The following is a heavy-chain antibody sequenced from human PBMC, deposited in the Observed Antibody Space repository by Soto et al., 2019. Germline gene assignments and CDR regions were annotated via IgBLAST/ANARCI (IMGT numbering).Heavy chain of an antibody. V-gene: IGHV1-69*02. Sequence: GASVKVSCKASGGTFSTYTISWVRQAPGQGLEWMGRIIPMFGIAIYAQEFQGRVTITADKSTSTAYMEVSSLRSEDTDVYYCARGGPSNWDALDIWGQGTMVTVSS. CDR2: IIPMFGIA. CDR3: ARGGPSNWDALDI. CDR1: GGTFSTYT. J-gene: IGHJ3*02. D-gene: IGHD6-13*01.